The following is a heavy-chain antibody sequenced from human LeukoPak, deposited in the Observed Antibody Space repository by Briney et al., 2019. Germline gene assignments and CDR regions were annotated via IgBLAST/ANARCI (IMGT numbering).Heavy chain of an antibody. CDR1: GVSISSYY. D-gene: IGHD3-16*01. CDR2: IFYNGNT. Sequence: SETLSLTCSVSGVSISSYYWSWLRPPPGKGMEWVGYIFYNGNTNYNPSLKSRVTISVDTSKNHFSLKLCSVTAADTAVYYCATTGRLPNSYFDLWGRGTLVTVAS. J-gene: IGHJ2*01. V-gene: IGHV4-59*01. CDR3: ATTGRLPNSYFDL.